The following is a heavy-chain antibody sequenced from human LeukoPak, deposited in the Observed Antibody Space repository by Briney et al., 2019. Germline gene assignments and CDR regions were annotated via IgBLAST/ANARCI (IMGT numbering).Heavy chain of an antibody. CDR2: IKQDGSEK. J-gene: IGHJ4*02. CDR1: GFSFRSYG. D-gene: IGHD1-26*01. CDR3: VGLWENY. V-gene: IGHV3-7*02. Sequence: PGGSLRLSCAASGFSFRSYGMHWARQASGKGLEWVANIKQDGSEKYYVDSVKGRFTISRDNAKNSLYLQMNSLRAEDTAVYYCVGLWENYWGQGTLVTVSS.